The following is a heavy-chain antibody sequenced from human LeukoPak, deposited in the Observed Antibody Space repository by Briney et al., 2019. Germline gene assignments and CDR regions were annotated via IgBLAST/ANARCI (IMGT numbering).Heavy chain of an antibody. CDR1: GFTFSSNP. D-gene: IGHD1-1*01. J-gene: IGHJ4*02. CDR2: INPSGGNT. CDR3: ATTKQARRYFDY. Sequence: RGSLRLSCAGSGFTFSSNPLSWVRQAPGKGLEWVSAINPSGGNTYYADSVRGRFTISRDNSKNTLYLQMNTLRAEDTAVYYCATTKQARRYFDYWGQGTLVTVSS. V-gene: IGHV3-23*01.